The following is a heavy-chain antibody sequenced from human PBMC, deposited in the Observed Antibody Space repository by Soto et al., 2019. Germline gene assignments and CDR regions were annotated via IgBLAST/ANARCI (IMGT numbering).Heavy chain of an antibody. V-gene: IGHV4-34*01. CDR3: ARRLYYDSSGFEGGGMDV. J-gene: IGHJ6*02. D-gene: IGHD3-22*01. Sequence: SETLSLTSAVYGWSFSAYYWTWIRQPPGKGLEWIGEINHSGSTNYNPSLKSRVTISVDTSKNQFSLKLSSVTAADTAVYYCARRLYYDSSGFEGGGMDVWGQGTTVT. CDR1: GWSFSAYY. CDR2: INHSGST.